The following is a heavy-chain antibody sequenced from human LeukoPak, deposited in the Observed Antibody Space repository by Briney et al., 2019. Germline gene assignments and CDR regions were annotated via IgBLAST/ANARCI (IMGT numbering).Heavy chain of an antibody. CDR1: AFTFDDYA. D-gene: IGHD3-22*01. CDR2: ISWNGGSI. Sequence: PGRCLRLSCAASAFTFDDYAMHWVRPAPGNGLEWVSGISWNGGSIAHADSVKGRFTISRDNAKNSLYLQMNSLRAEDTGLYYCAKEGYYYDSSGYSPGYFDYWGQGTLVTVSS. J-gene: IGHJ4*02. CDR3: AKEGYYYDSSGYSPGYFDY. V-gene: IGHV3-9*01.